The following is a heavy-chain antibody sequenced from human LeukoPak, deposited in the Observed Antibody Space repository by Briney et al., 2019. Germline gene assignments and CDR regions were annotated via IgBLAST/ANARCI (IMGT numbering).Heavy chain of an antibody. D-gene: IGHD3-9*01. CDR3: ARGMGYFDWLLSERGFDY. CDR1: GFTFSSYW. CDR2: IKQDGSEK. V-gene: IGHV3-7*01. Sequence: GGSLRLSCAASGFTFSSYWMSWVRQAPGKGLEWVANIKQDGSEKYYVDSVKGRFTISRDNAKNSLYLQMNSLRAEDTAVYYCARGMGYFDWLLSERGFDYWGQGTLVTVSS. J-gene: IGHJ4*02.